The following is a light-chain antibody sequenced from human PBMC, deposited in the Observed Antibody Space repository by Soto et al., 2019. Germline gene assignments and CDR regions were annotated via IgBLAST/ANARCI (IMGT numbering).Light chain of an antibody. CDR2: GAS. CDR1: QSVSSN. V-gene: IGKV3-15*01. Sequence: EIVMTQSPATLSVSPRERATLSCRASQSVSSNLAWYQQKPGQAPRLLINGASTRATGIPARLSGSGSGTEFTLTISSLQSEGFGIYYCQQYNNWRTFGQGTKVDIK. J-gene: IGKJ1*01. CDR3: QQYNNWRT.